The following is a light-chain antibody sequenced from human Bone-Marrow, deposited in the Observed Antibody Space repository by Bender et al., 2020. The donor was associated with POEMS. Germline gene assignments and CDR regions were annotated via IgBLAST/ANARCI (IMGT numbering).Light chain of an antibody. V-gene: IGLV2-23*02. CDR3: SSYAGSGVH. J-gene: IGLJ2*01. Sequence: QSALTQAASVSGSPGQSITLSCTGTSSDVGTYDLVSWYQRHPGKAPKLIIYEVTKRPSGVSDRFSGSKSGNTASLTISGLQAEDEADYYCSSYAGSGVHFGGGTKLTVL. CDR2: EVT. CDR1: SSDVGTYDL.